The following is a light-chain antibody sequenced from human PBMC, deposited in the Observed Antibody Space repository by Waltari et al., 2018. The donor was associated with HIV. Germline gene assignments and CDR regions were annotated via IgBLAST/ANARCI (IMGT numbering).Light chain of an antibody. CDR1: SSNIGNNY. J-gene: IGLJ2*01. CDR3: GTWDSSLSAVV. Sequence: QSVLTQPPSVSPAPGQKVTIPCSGSSSNIGNNYVSWYQQIPGTAPRLVIYDTNDRPSGIPDRFSGSKSGTSATLGITGPQTGDEADYYCGTWDSSLSAVVFGGGTKLTVL. CDR2: DTN. V-gene: IGLV1-51*01.